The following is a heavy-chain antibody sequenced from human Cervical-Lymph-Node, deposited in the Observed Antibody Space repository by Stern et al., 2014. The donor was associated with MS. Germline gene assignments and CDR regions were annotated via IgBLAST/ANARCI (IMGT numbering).Heavy chain of an antibody. D-gene: IGHD3-16*01. Sequence: VQLVEYGGGVVQPGRSLRLSCAASGFTFSSYDMHWVRQAPGKVLEWVAGISYDGSYNYYADFVKGLLTISRHKPTNTTYPQMNSLRAEDTAVYYCAKGPVWNWYFDLWGRGPLVTVSS. CDR3: AKGPVWNWYFDL. V-gene: IGHV3-30*18. CDR2: ISYDGSYN. CDR1: GFTFSSYD. J-gene: IGHJ2*01.